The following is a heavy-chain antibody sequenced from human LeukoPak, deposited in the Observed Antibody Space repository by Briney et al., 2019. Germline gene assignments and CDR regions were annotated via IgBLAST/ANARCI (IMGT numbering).Heavy chain of an antibody. CDR1: GFSLSAYA. Sequence: GGSLRLSCIASGFSLSAYAMGWVRQTPGKGLEWVSAISGGGDVAYYAGSVKGRFTISRDNSKNTVYLQMDSLGGEDTAVYYCARKYDSSGYFDCWGRGTLVTVSS. V-gene: IGHV3-23*01. CDR3: ARKYDSSGYFDC. CDR2: ISGGGDVA. J-gene: IGHJ4*02. D-gene: IGHD3-22*01.